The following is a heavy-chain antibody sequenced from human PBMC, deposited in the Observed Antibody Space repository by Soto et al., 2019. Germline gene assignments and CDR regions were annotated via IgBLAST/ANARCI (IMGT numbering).Heavy chain of an antibody. CDR1: GYTFTAYN. D-gene: IGHD3-10*01. J-gene: IGHJ5*02. Sequence: ASVKVSCKAFGYTFTAYNIHWLRQAPGQGLEWMGWINAGNGNTRSSRKFQGRVIITRDTSATTAYLEVDSLRSEDTAIYYCGAVAPPGGSGPGSAPWGQGTLVPVPP. CDR2: INAGNGNT. CDR3: GAVAPPGGSGPGSAP. V-gene: IGHV1-3*01.